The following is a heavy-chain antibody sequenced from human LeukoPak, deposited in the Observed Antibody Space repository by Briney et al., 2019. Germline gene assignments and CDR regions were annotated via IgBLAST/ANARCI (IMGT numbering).Heavy chain of an antibody. J-gene: IGHJ3*02. CDR1: GYTFTGYY. D-gene: IGHD3-10*01. Sequence: ASVKVSCQASGYTFTGYYMHWVRQAPGQGLEWMGCMNPNSGGTNYAQKCQGRVTMPRDTSISTAYMELSRLRSDDTAVYYCARDRSKYGSGSYLGAFDIWGQGTMVTVSS. CDR2: MNPNSGGT. CDR3: ARDRSKYGSGSYLGAFDI. V-gene: IGHV1-2*02.